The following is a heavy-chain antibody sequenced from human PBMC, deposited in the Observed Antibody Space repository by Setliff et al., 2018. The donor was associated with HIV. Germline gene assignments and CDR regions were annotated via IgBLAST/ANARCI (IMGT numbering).Heavy chain of an antibody. CDR2: ITSSSNYI. D-gene: IGHD5-12*01. CDR3: SRDDISGQWLLDY. V-gene: IGHV3-21*01. Sequence: PGGSLRLSCAASGFTFSSSSMNRVRQAPGKGLEWVSSITSSSNYIYYADSVKGRFTISRDNAKNSLYLQMNSLRAEDTAVYYCSRDDISGQWLLDYWGQGALVTVSS. CDR1: GFTFSSSS. J-gene: IGHJ4*02.